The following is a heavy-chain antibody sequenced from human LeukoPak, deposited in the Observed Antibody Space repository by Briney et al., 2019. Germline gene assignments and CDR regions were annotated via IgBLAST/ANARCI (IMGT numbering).Heavy chain of an antibody. Sequence: GGSLRLSCAASGFTFDDYAMHWVRQAPGKGLEWVANIKQDGSEKYYVDSVKGRFTISRDNAKNSLYLQMNSLRAEDTAVYYCVRAMDVWGQGTTVTVSS. CDR1: GFTFDDYA. CDR3: VRAMDV. J-gene: IGHJ6*02. V-gene: IGHV3-7*03. CDR2: IKQDGSEK.